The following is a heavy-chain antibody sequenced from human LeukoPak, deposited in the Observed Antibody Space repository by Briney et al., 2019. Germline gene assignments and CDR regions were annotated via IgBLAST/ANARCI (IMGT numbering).Heavy chain of an antibody. V-gene: IGHV1-18*01. J-gene: IGHJ4*02. CDR1: GYTFTSYG. CDR2: ISVYNGNT. Sequence: ASVKVSCKASGYTFTSYGISWARQAPGQGLEWMGWISVYNGNTNYAQKFQGRVTMTTDTSTSTAYMELRSLISDDTAVYYCARATAGNFDYWGQGTLVTVSS. CDR3: ARATAGNFDY. D-gene: IGHD1-14*01.